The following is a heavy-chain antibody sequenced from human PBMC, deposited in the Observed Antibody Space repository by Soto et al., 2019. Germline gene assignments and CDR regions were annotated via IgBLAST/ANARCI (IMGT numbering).Heavy chain of an antibody. CDR1: GFSLSTSGMC. D-gene: IGHD6-19*01. CDR2: IDWDDDK. CDR3: ARINGYSSGWEFDY. J-gene: IGHJ4*02. V-gene: IGHV2-70*11. Sequence: SGPTLVNPTQTLTLTCTFSGFSLSTSGMCVSWIRQPPGKALEWLARIDWDDDKYYSTSLKTRLTISKDTSKNRVVLTMTNMDPVDTATYYCARINGYSSGWEFDYWGQGTLVTVSS.